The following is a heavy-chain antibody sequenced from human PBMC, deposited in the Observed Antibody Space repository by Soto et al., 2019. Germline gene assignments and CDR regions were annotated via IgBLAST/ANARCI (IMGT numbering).Heavy chain of an antibody. CDR3: ARVPPDYGDYYYYGMDV. D-gene: IGHD4-17*01. Sequence: VQMVQSGAEVKNPGSSVKVSCKASGGTFSSYAISWVRQAPGQGLVWMGGINPVIGTANYAQKFQGRVTITADESPSTSYMELSSLRSADTAGYYCARVPPDYGDYYYYGMDVWVHGTTVTVSS. J-gene: IGHJ6*02. V-gene: IGHV1-69*01. CDR1: GGTFSSYA. CDR2: INPVIGTA.